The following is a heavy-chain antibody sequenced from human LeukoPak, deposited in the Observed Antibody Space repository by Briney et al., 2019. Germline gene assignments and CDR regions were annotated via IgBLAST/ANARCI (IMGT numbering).Heavy chain of an antibody. J-gene: IGHJ4*02. CDR1: GGSISSYY. CDR3: AKSRMGVRGNYFDY. D-gene: IGHD3-10*01. CDR2: IYYSGST. V-gene: IGHV4-59*13. Sequence: PSETLSLTCTVSGGSISSYYWSWIRQPPGRGWGWMGYIYYSGSTNYNPSLKSRVTISVDTSKNQFSLKLSSVTAADTAVYYCAKSRMGVRGNYFDYWGQGTLVTVSS.